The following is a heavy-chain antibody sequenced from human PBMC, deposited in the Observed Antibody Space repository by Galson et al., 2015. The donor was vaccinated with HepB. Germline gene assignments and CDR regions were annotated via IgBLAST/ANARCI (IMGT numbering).Heavy chain of an antibody. D-gene: IGHD6-19*01. CDR3: ARDLNPSIAVAAASSFQH. CDR2: INPSGGST. V-gene: IGHV1-46*03. J-gene: IGHJ1*01. Sequence: SVKVSCKASGYTFTSYYMHWVRQAPGQGLEWMGIINPSGGSTSYAQKFQGRVTMTRDTSTSTVYMELSSLRSEDTAVYYCARDLNPSIAVAAASSFQHWGQGTLVTVSS. CDR1: GYTFTSYY.